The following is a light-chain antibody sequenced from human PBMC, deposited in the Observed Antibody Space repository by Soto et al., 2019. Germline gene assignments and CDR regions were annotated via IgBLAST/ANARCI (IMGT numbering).Light chain of an antibody. CDR3: QQFDTSPSST. V-gene: IGKV3-20*01. CDR2: GAS. CDR1: HSVSSSY. Sequence: EIVLTQSPGTLSLSPGERATLSCRASHSVSSSYLAWYQQKPDQAPRLLIYGASSRATGIPDRFSGSGSGTDFTLTISRLEPEDFAVYYCQQFDTSPSSTFGQGTRLEIK. J-gene: IGKJ5*01.